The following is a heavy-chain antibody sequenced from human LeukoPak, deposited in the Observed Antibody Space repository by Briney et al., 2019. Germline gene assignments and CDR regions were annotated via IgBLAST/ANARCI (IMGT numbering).Heavy chain of an antibody. CDR3: ARDYYDSSGYYYAEYFQH. J-gene: IGHJ1*01. V-gene: IGHV3-30*04. CDR1: GFTFSSYA. Sequence: GGSLRLSCAASGFTFSSYAMSWVRQAPGEGLEWVAVISYDGSNKYYADSVKGRFTISRDNSKNTLYLQMNSLRAEDTAVYYCARDYYDSSGYYYAEYFQHWGQGTLVTVSS. D-gene: IGHD3-22*01. CDR2: ISYDGSNK.